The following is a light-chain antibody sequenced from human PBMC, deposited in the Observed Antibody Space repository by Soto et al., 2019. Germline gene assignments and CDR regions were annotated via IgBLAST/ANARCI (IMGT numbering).Light chain of an antibody. CDR3: QQYGSSPLT. CDR1: QSISYY. V-gene: IGKV3-20*01. CDR2: DAI. J-gene: IGKJ3*01. Sequence: ELVWTPSPGTLSLSPGERAILSRRASQSISYYLAWYQHKPGQAPRLLIYDAINRATGIPGRFRGSGYGTEFTLTISSLQSEDFAVYYCQQYGSSPLTFGRGTKVDIK.